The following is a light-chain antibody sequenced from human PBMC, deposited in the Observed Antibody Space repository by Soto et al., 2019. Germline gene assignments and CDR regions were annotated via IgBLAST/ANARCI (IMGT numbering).Light chain of an antibody. CDR1: SSNIEAGYE. Sequence: QSVLTQPPSVSEAPGQRVTISCTGSSSNIEAGYEAHWYQQVPGTAPKLLIYENNNRPSGVPDRFSGPKSGTSASLAITGLQAEDEAEYYCQSYDSSLSGYVFGTGTKLTVL. V-gene: IGLV1-40*01. J-gene: IGLJ1*01. CDR3: QSYDSSLSGYV. CDR2: ENN.